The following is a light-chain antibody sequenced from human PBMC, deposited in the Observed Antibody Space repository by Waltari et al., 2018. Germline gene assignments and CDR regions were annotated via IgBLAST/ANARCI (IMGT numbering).Light chain of an antibody. CDR1: SSNIGSTY. J-gene: IGLJ3*02. CDR3: AAWDDSLSGQL. Sequence: QSVLTQPPSASGTPGQRVPISCSGSSSNIGSTYVSWCQQLPGMAPKLLIYRNDQRPSGVPDRFSASKSGASASLAINGLRAEDEADYYCAAWDDSLSGQLFGGGTKLTVL. CDR2: RND. V-gene: IGLV1-47*01.